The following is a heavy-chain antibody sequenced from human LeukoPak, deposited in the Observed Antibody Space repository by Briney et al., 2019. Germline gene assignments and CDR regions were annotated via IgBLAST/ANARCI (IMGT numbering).Heavy chain of an antibody. D-gene: IGHD6-6*01. V-gene: IGHV3-23*01. J-gene: IGHJ3*02. CDR3: AREYSSSPWAFDI. CDR2: ISGSGGST. CDR1: GFTFSSYA. Sequence: PGGSLRLSCAASGFTFSSYAMSWVRQAPGKGLEWVSAISGSGGSTYYADSVKGRFTISRDNAKNSLYLQMNSLRVEDTAVYYCAREYSSSPWAFDIWGQGTMVTVSS.